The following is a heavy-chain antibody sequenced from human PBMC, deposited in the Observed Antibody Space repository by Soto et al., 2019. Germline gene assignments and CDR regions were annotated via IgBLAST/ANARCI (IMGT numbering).Heavy chain of an antibody. V-gene: IGHV3-21*01. Sequence: EVQLVESGGGLVKPGGSLRLSCAASGFTFSSYSMNWVRQAPGKGLEWVSSISSSSNYIYYADSAKGRFTISRDNAKNSLYLQMNSLRAEDTAVYYCARGYGAYGDYDYFDYWGQGTLVTVSS. CDR1: GFTFSSYS. D-gene: IGHD4-17*01. CDR3: ARGYGAYGDYDYFDY. CDR2: ISSSSNYI. J-gene: IGHJ4*02.